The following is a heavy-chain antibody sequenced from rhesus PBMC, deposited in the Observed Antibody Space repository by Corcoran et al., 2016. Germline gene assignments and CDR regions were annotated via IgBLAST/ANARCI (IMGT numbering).Heavy chain of an antibody. CDR2: SSWYSGKT. V-gene: IGHV3-201*01. CDR3: AKDLWYSSWSDLDY. Sequence: EVQLLESGGGGVQPGGSLRLSCAASGFTFDDSAMEWVRQGHGEGVSASSWYSGKTGYADTVKGRFNITRDNAKNSLYLQMDRLRAEDTALYYCAKDLWYSSWSDLDYWGQGVLVTVSS. CDR1: GFTFDDSA. D-gene: IGHD6-13*01. J-gene: IGHJ4*01.